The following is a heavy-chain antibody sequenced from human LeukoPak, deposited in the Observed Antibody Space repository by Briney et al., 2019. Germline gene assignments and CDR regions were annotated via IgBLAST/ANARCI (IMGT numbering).Heavy chain of an antibody. Sequence: PSQTLSLTCTVSSGSISSGDYYWSWIRQPPGKGLEWIGYIYYSGSTYYNPSLKSRVTISVNTSKNQFSLKLSSVTAADTAVYYCARGLAPTDWYFDLWGRGTLVTVSS. V-gene: IGHV4-30-4*08. CDR1: SGSISSGDYY. J-gene: IGHJ2*01. CDR2: IYYSGST. CDR3: ARGLAPTDWYFDL. D-gene: IGHD2-15*01.